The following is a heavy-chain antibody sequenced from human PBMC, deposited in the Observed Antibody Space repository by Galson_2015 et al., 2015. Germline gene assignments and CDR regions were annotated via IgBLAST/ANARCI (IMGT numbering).Heavy chain of an antibody. J-gene: IGHJ5*02. CDR2: IYWDDDK. Sequence: LTCTFSGFSLSTSGVGVGWIRQPPGKALEWLALIYWDDDKRYSPSLKSRLTITKDTSKNQVFLTMTNMDPVDTATYYCAHSRGVVVPAAPRWFDPWGQGTLVTVSS. CDR1: GFSLSTSGVG. CDR3: AHSRGVVVPAAPRWFDP. V-gene: IGHV2-5*02. D-gene: IGHD2-2*01.